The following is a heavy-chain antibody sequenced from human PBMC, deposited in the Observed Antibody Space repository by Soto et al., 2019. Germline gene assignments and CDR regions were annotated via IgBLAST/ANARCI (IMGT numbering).Heavy chain of an antibody. D-gene: IGHD2-15*01. CDR3: ARHTPAISISDH. Sequence: QLQLQESGPGLVKPSETLSLTCTVSGGSISSSSYYWGWIRQPPGKGLEWIGSIYYSGSTYYNPSPKSRVTIAVDTSQDQFSLKLGSVTAADPAVYYCARHTPAISISDHWGQGTLGTVSS. CDR1: GGSISSSSYY. V-gene: IGHV4-39*01. CDR2: IYYSGST. J-gene: IGHJ4*02.